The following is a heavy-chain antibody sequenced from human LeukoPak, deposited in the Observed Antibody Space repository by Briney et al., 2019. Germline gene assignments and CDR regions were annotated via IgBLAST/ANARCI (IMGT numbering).Heavy chain of an antibody. J-gene: IGHJ4*02. V-gene: IGHV3-NL1*01. CDR1: GFSFSSYG. D-gene: IGHD6-13*01. CDR3: ASSSGIAAAGRSN. Sequence: GGSLRLSCVASGFSFSSYGMHWVRQAPGKGLEWVSVIYSGGSTYYADSVKGRFTISRDNSKNTLYLQMNSLRAEDTAVYYCASSSGIAAAGRSNWGQGTLVTVSS. CDR2: IYSGGST.